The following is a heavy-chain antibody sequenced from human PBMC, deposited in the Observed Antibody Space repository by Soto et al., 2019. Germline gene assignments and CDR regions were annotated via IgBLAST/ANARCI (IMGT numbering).Heavy chain of an antibody. J-gene: IGHJ4*02. CDR3: ARGWGRIFDY. CDR2: INHSGST. V-gene: IGHV4-34*01. CDR1: GGSFSRYY. D-gene: IGHD7-27*01. Sequence: QVQLQQWGAGLLKPSETLSLTCAVYGGSFSRYYWNWIRQPPGKGLEWIGEINHSGSTNYNPSLKSRVTLSADTSKNQFSLKLSSVTAADTAVYYCARGWGRIFDYWGQGTLVTVSS.